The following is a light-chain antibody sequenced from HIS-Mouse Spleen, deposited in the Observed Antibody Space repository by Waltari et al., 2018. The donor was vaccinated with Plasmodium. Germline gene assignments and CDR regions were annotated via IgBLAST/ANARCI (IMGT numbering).Light chain of an antibody. V-gene: IGKV4-1*01. CDR3: QQYYSTPLT. CDR1: QSVLYSSNNKNY. CDR2: WAS. Sequence: DIVMTQSPDSLALSLGERATINCKSSQSVLYSSNNKNYLAWYQQKPGQPPKLLIYWASTRESGVPERCSGSGSGTDFTLTISSLQAEDVAVYYCQQYYSTPLTFGGGTKVEIK. J-gene: IGKJ4*01.